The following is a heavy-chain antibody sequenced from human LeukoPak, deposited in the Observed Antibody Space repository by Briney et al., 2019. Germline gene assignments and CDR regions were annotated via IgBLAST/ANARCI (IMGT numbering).Heavy chain of an antibody. V-gene: IGHV3-30*18. CDR2: ISYDGSNK. CDR3: AKVGVAASFDP. D-gene: IGHD2-15*01. Sequence: PGGSLRLSCAASGFTFSSYGMHWVRQAPGKGLEWVAVISYDGSNKYYADSVKGQFTISRDNSKNTLYLQMNSLRAEDTAVYYCAKVGVAASFDPWGQGTLVTVSS. J-gene: IGHJ5*02. CDR1: GFTFSSYG.